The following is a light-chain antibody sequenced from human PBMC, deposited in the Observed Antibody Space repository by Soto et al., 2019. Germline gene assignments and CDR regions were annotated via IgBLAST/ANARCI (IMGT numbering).Light chain of an antibody. J-gene: IGLJ2*01. V-gene: IGLV4-69*01. CDR3: QTWGTSQGV. CDR2: LNSDGSH. Sequence: QSVLTQSPSASASLGASVKLTCTLSSGHSSYAIAWHQQQPEKGPRYLMKLNSDGSHSKGDGIPDRFSGSSSGAERYLTISGLQSEDEADYYCQTWGTSQGVFGGGTKLTVL. CDR1: SGHSSYA.